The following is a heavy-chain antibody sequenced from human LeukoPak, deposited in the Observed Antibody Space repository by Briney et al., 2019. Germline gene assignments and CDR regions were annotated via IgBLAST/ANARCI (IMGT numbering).Heavy chain of an antibody. V-gene: IGHV3-30*02. CDR1: GFIFSSYG. Sequence: GGSLRLSCAVSGFIFSSYGMHWVRQAPGKGLEWVAFIRYDGSNKYYADSVKGRFTISRDNSKNTLYLQMNSLRAEDTAVYYCAKTRRPYCSSTSCYHEYFQHWGQGTLVTVSS. CDR3: AKTRRPYCSSTSCYHEYFQH. J-gene: IGHJ1*01. CDR2: IRYDGSNK. D-gene: IGHD2-2*01.